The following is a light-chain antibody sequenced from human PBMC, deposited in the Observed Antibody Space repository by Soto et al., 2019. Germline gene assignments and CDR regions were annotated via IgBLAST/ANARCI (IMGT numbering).Light chain of an antibody. J-gene: IGLJ1*01. V-gene: IGLV2-14*03. Sequence: QSALTQPTSVSGSPGQSITISCNGNHNDIGTYDYVSWYQQHPGRAPRLLIHGVTTRPSGISGRFSASKSGLTASLTISGLQPEDEADYHCSSFTSNRIYVFGPGTKLTVL. CDR1: HNDIGTYDY. CDR2: GVT. CDR3: SSFTSNRIYV.